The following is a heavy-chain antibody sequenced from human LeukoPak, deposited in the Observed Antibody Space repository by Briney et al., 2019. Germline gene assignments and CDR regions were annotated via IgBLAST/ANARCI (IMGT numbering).Heavy chain of an antibody. CDR3: AKGGGYEAQYYYYYLDV. J-gene: IGHJ6*03. CDR2: IRYDGSNK. V-gene: IGHV3-30*02. D-gene: IGHD5-12*01. Sequence: GGSLRLSCAASGFTSSSYWMHWVRQAPGKGLEWVAFIRYDGSNKYYADSVKGRFTISRDNSKNMLYLQMKSLRAEDTAVYYCAKGGGYEAQYYYYYLDVWGKGTTVTISS. CDR1: GFTSSSYW.